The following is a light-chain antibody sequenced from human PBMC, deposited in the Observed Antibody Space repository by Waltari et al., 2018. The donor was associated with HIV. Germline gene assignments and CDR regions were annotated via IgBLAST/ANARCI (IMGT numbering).Light chain of an antibody. CDR1: SGSIASNF. Sequence: NFMLTQAHSVSESPGKTVTISCTRSSGSIASNFVQRYQQRPGSAPTIVIYEDKARPPGVPYRFSGSIDSSSNSAALTISGLKTEDEADYYCQSYDSSNHVVFGGGTKLTVL. CDR3: QSYDSSNHVV. V-gene: IGLV6-57*03. CDR2: EDK. J-gene: IGLJ2*01.